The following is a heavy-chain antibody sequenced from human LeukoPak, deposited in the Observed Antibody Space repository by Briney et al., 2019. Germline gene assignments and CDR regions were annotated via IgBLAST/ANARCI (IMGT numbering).Heavy chain of an antibody. CDR3: ARDPGSGYVNNWFDP. V-gene: IGHV3-21*01. Sequence: PGGSLRLSCAASGFTFSSYSMNWVRQAPGKGLEWVSSISGSSSYIYYADSVKGRFTISRDNAKNSLYLQMYSLRAEGTAVYYCARDPGSGYVNNWFDPWGQGTLVTVSS. CDR2: ISGSSSYI. CDR1: GFTFSSYS. J-gene: IGHJ5*02. D-gene: IGHD3-22*01.